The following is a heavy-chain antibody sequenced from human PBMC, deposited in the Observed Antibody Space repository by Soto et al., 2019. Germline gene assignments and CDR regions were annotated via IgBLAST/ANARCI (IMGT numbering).Heavy chain of an antibody. CDR1: GYTFTNYA. J-gene: IGHJ6*02. Sequence: QVQLVQSGAEEKKPGASVKVSCKASGYTFTNYAIHWVRQAPGQRLEWMGWINAGNGHTKYSQTFQGRVTITRDTSASTAYMELSSLRSEDTAVYYCARGTGSGMDVWGHGTTVTVSS. V-gene: IGHV1-3*05. CDR2: INAGNGHT. CDR3: ARGTGSGMDV. D-gene: IGHD3-10*01.